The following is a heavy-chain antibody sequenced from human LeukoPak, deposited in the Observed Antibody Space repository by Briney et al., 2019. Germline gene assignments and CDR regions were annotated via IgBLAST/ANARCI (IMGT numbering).Heavy chain of an antibody. CDR1: GFTICDNY. CDR3: ARDAQWLVPEGYYYYMDV. J-gene: IGHJ6*03. CDR2: ISSSGHSI. Sequence: GGSLRLSCAAPGFTICDNYMSWIRQAPGKGLEWITYISSSGHSIYYADSVKGRFTISRDNAKNSLYLQMNSLRAGDTAVYYCARDAQWLVPEGYYYYMDVWGKGITVTVAS. D-gene: IGHD6-19*01. V-gene: IGHV3-11*04.